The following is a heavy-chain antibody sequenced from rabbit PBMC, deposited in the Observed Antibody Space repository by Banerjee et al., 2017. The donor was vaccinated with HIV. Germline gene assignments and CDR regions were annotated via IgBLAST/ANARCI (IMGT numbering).Heavy chain of an antibody. D-gene: IGHD8-1*01. J-gene: IGHJ6*01. V-gene: IGHV1S45*01. CDR1: GLDFSSSYW. Sequence: QEQLVEYGGDLVQPEGSLTLTCKASGLDFSSSYWICLVRQAPGKGLEWIACIYVGSGGGTKYASWAKGRFTISKTSSTTVTLEMTSLTVADTATFFCARDTASSFSSYGMDLWGPGTLVTVS. CDR3: ARDTASSFSSYGMDL. CDR2: IYVGSGGGT.